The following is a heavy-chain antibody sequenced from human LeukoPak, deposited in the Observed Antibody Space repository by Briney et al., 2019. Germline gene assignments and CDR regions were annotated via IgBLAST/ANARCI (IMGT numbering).Heavy chain of an antibody. D-gene: IGHD3-10*01. CDR2: ITTSGGST. J-gene: IGHJ6*02. V-gene: IGHV3-23*01. Sequence: GGSLRLSCVGSGFTFSSYALSWVRQAPGKGLAWVSVITTSGGSTFYADSVKGRFAISRDNSKNTLYLQMNSLRAEDTAVYYCAIKVAGVYAMDVWGQGATVTVSS. CDR1: GFTFSSYA. CDR3: AIKVAGVYAMDV.